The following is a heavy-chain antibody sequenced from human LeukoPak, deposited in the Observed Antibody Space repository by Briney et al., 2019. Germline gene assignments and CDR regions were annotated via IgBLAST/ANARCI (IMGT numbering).Heavy chain of an antibody. CDR3: ARSGYSSGWFSGY. Sequence: GGSLRLSCAASGFNFGEFRMAWVRQTPGKGLEWVADIKEDGSEEFYVDSVKGRFTISRDNAKNSLYLQMNSLRAEDTAVYYCARSGYSSGWFSGYWGQGTLATVSS. J-gene: IGHJ4*02. CDR1: GFNFGEFR. CDR2: IKEDGSEE. V-gene: IGHV3-7*01. D-gene: IGHD6-19*01.